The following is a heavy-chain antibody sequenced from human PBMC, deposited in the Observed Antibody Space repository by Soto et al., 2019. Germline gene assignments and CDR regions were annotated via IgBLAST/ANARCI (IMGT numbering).Heavy chain of an antibody. V-gene: IGHV3-23*01. Sequence: SGGSLRLSCAASGFTFRSYAMSWVRQAPGKGLEWVSAISGSGGNTYYADSAKGRFTISRDNSKNTLYLQMNSLRAEDTAVYYCAKEDVGGYYYSGLWGRGTLVTVSS. CDR3: AKEDVGGYYYSGL. CDR2: ISGSGGNT. CDR1: GFTFRSYA. J-gene: IGHJ4*02. D-gene: IGHD1-26*01.